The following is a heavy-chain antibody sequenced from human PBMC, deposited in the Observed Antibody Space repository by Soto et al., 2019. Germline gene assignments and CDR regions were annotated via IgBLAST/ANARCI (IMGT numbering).Heavy chain of an antibody. CDR2: IYVTGAV. V-gene: IGHV4-31*03. D-gene: IGHD1-1*01. Sequence: SETVSLTCSVSGAALNTGNYYSSWIRQVPGKGLEWIGHIYVTGAVDYNPSLRDRITISQDTSERQFSLRLRLVTAADTDVYYCARLRRSTNNDKWFDPWGQGTLVTVSS. J-gene: IGHJ5*02. CDR3: ARLRRSTNNDKWFDP. CDR1: GAALNTGNYY.